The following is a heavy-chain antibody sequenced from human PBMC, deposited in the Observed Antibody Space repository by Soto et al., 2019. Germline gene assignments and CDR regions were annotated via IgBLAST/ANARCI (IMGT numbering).Heavy chain of an antibody. J-gene: IGHJ1*01. CDR2: IYSGGST. D-gene: IGHD2-2*03. CDR3: ARGVGIVVVPAANDEYFTH. V-gene: IGHV3-66*01. Sequence: GGSLRLSCAASGFTVSSNYMSWVRQAPGKGLEWVSVIYSGGSTYYADSVKGRFTISRDNSKNTLYLQMNSLRAEDTAVYYCARGVGIVVVPAANDEYFTHLGQGTLVTSPQ. CDR1: GFTVSSNY.